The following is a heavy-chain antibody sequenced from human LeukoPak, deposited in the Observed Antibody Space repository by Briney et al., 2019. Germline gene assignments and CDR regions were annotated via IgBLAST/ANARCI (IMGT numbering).Heavy chain of an antibody. Sequence: GGSLRLSCAASGFTFSDYYMSWIRQAPGKGLEWVSYISNSSSYTNYADSVKGRFTISRDNAKNSLYLQMNSLSAEDTAVYYCARDQLAGRWFDPWGQGTLVTVSS. V-gene: IGHV3-11*06. CDR1: GFTFSDYY. CDR3: ARDQLAGRWFDP. CDR2: ISNSSSYT. J-gene: IGHJ5*02.